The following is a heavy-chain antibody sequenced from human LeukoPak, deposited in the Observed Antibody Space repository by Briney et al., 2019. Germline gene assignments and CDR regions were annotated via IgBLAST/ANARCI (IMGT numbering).Heavy chain of an antibody. CDR1: GFTFSSHW. Sequence: GSLRLSCAVSGFTFSSHWMYWVRQAPGKGLVWVSRIANDGSDTTYADSVKGRFTISRDNAKNTVYLQMSSLRADDTAVYYCARDSGHAILDSWGQGTLVAVSS. D-gene: IGHD2-2*01. V-gene: IGHV3-74*01. J-gene: IGHJ4*02. CDR3: ARDSGHAILDS. CDR2: IANDGSDT.